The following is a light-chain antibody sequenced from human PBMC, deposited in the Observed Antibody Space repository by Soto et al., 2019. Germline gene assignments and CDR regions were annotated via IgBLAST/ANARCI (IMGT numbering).Light chain of an antibody. CDR3: KSRTTRNTLV. CDR1: SSDVGGYNY. V-gene: IGLV2-14*01. J-gene: IGLJ3*02. Sequence: QSVLTQPASVSGSPGQSITISCTGTSSDVGGYNYVSWYQQHPGKAPKLIIYEVTHRPSGVSSRFYGSRSSNTASLTISGLQAEDEADYYCKSRTTRNTLVFGGGTKVTVL. CDR2: EVT.